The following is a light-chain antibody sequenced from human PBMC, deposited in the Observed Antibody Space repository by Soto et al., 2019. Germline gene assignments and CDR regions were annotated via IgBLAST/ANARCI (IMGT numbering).Light chain of an antibody. V-gene: IGKV1-33*01. CDR3: QQYDILPPT. Sequence: DIQMTQSPSSLSASVGDRVTITCQASQDITNYLNWYQQKPGKAPKLLIYGASNLEIGVPSRFSGSGSGEDFTFTINSLQPEDIATYYCQQYDILPPTFGGGTKVEIK. CDR1: QDITNY. J-gene: IGKJ4*01. CDR2: GAS.